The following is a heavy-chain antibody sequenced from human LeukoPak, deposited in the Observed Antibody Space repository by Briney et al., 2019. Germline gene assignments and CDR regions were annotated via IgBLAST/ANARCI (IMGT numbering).Heavy chain of an antibody. CDR3: AKDRAPYSGSYYYYFDY. V-gene: IGHV3-23*01. D-gene: IGHD1-26*01. CDR2: ISGSGGST. J-gene: IGHJ4*02. Sequence: GGSLRLSCAASGFTFSSYAMSWVRQAPGKGLEWVSAISGSGGSTYYADSVKGRFTISRDNSKNTLYLQMNSLRAEDMAVYYCAKDRAPYSGSYYYYFDYWGQGTLVTVSS. CDR1: GFTFSSYA.